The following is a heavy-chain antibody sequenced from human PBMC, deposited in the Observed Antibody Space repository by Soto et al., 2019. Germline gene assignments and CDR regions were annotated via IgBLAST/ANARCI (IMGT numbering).Heavy chain of an antibody. CDR3: AKVGENDGDPHLDYYYYGMDV. Sequence: LRLSCAASGFTFSDHYMAWIRQAPGKGLEIVAHMSGSGSSEDYGDSVKGRFSIFRENSKNLLFLQMFFLRAEDTAVYYCAKVGENDGDPHLDYYYYGMDVWGQGTTVTVSS. J-gene: IGHJ6*02. CDR1: GFTFSDHY. D-gene: IGHD1-1*01. CDR2: MSGSGSSE. V-gene: IGHV3-11*01.